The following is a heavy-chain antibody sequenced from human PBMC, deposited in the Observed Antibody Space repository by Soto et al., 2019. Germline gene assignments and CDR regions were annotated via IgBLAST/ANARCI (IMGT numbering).Heavy chain of an antibody. CDR2: INPNSGGT. V-gene: IGHV1-2*04. Sequence: ASVKVSCKASGYTFTGYYMHWVRQAPGQGLEWMGWINPNSGGTNYAQKFQGWVTMTRDTSISTAYMELSRLRSDDTAVYYCAREASRPYSSSRYAPYYYGMDVWGQGTTVTVSS. D-gene: IGHD6-13*01. J-gene: IGHJ6*02. CDR3: AREASRPYSSSRYAPYYYGMDV. CDR1: GYTFTGYY.